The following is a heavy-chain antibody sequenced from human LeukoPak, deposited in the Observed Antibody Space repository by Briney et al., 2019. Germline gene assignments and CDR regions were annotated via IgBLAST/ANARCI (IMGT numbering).Heavy chain of an antibody. CDR2: IYSGGST. Sequence: GGSLRLSCAASGFTFSDYYMSWVRQAPGKGLEWVSIIYSGGSTFYADSVKGRFTISRDNSKNTPYLQMNSLRAEDTAVYYCARGGSYLSAFDIWGQGTMVTVSS. V-gene: IGHV3-53*01. CDR1: GFTFSDYY. J-gene: IGHJ3*02. CDR3: ARGGSYLSAFDI. D-gene: IGHD1-26*01.